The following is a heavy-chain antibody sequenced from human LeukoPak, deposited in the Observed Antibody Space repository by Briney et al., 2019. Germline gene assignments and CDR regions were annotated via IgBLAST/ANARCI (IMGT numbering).Heavy chain of an antibody. V-gene: IGHV1-46*01. CDR2: INPSGGST. CDR1: GYTFTSYY. CDR3: AREPVLRYSSTYYYYYMDV. Sequence: ASVKVSCKASGYTFTSYYMHWVRQAPGQGLEWIGIINPSGGSTSYAQKFQGRVTMTRDMSTSTVYMELSSLRSEDTAVYYCAREPVLRYSSTYYYYYMDVWGKGTTVTVSS. D-gene: IGHD3-9*01. J-gene: IGHJ6*03.